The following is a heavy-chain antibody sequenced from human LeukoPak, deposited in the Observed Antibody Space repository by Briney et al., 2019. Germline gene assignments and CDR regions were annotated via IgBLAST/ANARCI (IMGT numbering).Heavy chain of an antibody. V-gene: IGHV4-34*01. CDR1: GGSFSGYY. D-gene: IGHD1-26*01. CDR2: INHSGST. Sequence: SETLSLTCAVYGGSFSGYYWSWIRQPPGKGLEWIGEINHSGSTNYNPSLKSRVTISVDTSKNQFSLKLSSVTAADTAVYYCARFLGISSIDYWGQGTLVTVSS. CDR3: ARFLGISSIDY. J-gene: IGHJ4*02.